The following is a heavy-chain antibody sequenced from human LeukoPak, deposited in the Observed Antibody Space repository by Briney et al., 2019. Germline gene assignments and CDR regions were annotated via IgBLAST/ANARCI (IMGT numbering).Heavy chain of an antibody. V-gene: IGHV1-24*01. J-gene: IGHJ4*02. CDR3: ARTMVTLFDY. CDR2: FDPEDGET. CDR1: GYTLTELS. Sequence: ASVKVSCKVSGYTLTELSMHWVRQAPGKGLEWMGGFDPEDGETIYAQKLQGRVTMTTDTSTSTAYMELRSLRSDDTAVYYCARTMVTLFDYWGQGTLVTVSS. D-gene: IGHD4-23*01.